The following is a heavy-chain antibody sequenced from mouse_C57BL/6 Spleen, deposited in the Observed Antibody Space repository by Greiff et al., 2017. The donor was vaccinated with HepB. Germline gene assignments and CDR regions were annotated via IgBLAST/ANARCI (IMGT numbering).Heavy chain of an antibody. J-gene: IGHJ4*01. D-gene: IGHD2-14*01. CDR3: ARLGYGGDY. CDR1: GYTFTDYN. CDR2: INPNTGGT. V-gene: IGHV1-18*01. Sequence: VQLQQSGPELVKPGASVKIPCKASGYTFTDYNMDWVKQSHGKSLEWIGDINPNTGGTIYNQKFKGKATLTVDKSSSTAYMELRSLTSEDTAVYYCARLGYGGDYWGQGTSVTVSS.